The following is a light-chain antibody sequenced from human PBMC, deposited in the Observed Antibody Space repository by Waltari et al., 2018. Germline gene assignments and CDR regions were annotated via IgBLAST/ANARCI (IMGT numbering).Light chain of an antibody. CDR2: KAS. CDR3: QQYNTAPWT. CDR1: QDISSW. J-gene: IGKJ1*01. V-gene: IGKV1-5*03. Sequence: DIQITQSPSSLSASVGDRVTITCRVSQDISSWVAWYQQKPGKAPNLLIYKASILNSGVPSRFSGSGSGTDFILTISNLQPEDVATYSCQQYNTAPWTFGQGTKVEI.